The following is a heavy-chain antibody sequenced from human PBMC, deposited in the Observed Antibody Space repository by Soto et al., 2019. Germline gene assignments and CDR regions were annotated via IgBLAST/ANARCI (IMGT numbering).Heavy chain of an antibody. J-gene: IGHJ4*02. D-gene: IGHD3-9*01. CDR1: GFTLRSYS. V-gene: IGHV3-23*01. Sequence: GGSLRLSCAASGFTLRSYSMMWIRLTPEKGLEWVSAIFTSGSTSSADSVTGRFFISRDNSRNMVFLQMNSLRVDDTAVYFCARDRHPDGIWTFDYWGQRTLVTVSS. CDR3: ARDRHPDGIWTFDY. CDR2: IFTSGST.